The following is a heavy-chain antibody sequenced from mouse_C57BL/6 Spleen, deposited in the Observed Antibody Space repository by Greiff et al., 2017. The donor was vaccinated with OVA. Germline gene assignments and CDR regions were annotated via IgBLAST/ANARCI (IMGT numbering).Heavy chain of an antibody. V-gene: IGHV1-59*01. CDR2: IDPSASYT. D-gene: IGHD2-5*01. CDR3: ARGDDSKRYFDD. J-gene: IGHJ2*01. CDR1: GYTFTSYW. Sequence: VQLQQPGAELVRPGPSVTLSCKASGYTFTSYWLHWVKQRPGQGLEWIGVIDPSASYTTYNQKFKGKATLTVDTSSSTAYRQLSSLTTEDAAVYYCARGDDSKRYFDDWGKGTTLTVSS.